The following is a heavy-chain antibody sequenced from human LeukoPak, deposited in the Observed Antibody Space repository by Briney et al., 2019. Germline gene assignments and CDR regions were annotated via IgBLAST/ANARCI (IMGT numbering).Heavy chain of an antibody. D-gene: IGHD3-10*01. J-gene: IGHJ5*02. CDR2: INPIGGST. CDR1: GYTFTSYY. V-gene: IGHV1-46*01. CDR3: ARENYHGSGSSIWAYNWFDP. Sequence: GASVKVSCKASGYTFTSYYMHWVRQAPGQGLEWMGIINPIGGSTSYAQKFQGRVTMTRDMSTSTVYMELSSLRSEDTAVYYCARENYHGSGSSIWAYNWFDPWGQGTLVTVSS.